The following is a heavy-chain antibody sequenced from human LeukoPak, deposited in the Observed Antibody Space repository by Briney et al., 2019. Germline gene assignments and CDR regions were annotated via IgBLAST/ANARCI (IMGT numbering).Heavy chain of an antibody. CDR1: GFTFRTYA. D-gene: IGHD3-3*01. V-gene: IGHV3-23*01. CDR2: ISGSSGST. CDR3: AKLRFSDY. J-gene: IGHJ4*02. Sequence: GGSLRLSCAASGFTFRTYAMSWVRQAPGKGLEWVSGISGSSGSTNYADSVKGRFTIFRDNSKNTLYLQMNSLRAEDTAMYYCAKLRFSDYWGQGTLVTVSS.